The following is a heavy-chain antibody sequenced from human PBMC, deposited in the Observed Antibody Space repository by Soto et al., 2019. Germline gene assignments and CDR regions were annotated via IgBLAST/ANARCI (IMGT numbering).Heavy chain of an antibody. Sequence: SETLSLTCAVYGGSFSAYYWSWIRQPPGKGQEWIGEINHSGGTSYNPSLKSRVTISVDTSKSQFSLKLTSVTAADRAVYYCARGSVDTVDSRGFYEYWGQGTPVTVSS. CDR1: GGSFSAYY. D-gene: IGHD3-22*01. CDR3: ARGSVDTVDSRGFYEY. V-gene: IGHV4-34*01. J-gene: IGHJ4*02. CDR2: INHSGGT.